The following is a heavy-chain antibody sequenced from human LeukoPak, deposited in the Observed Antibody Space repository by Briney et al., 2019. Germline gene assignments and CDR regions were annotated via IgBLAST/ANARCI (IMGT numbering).Heavy chain of an antibody. Sequence: GGSLRLSCAASGFTFSSYSMNWVRQAPGKGLEWVSYISSSSSTIYYADSVKGRFTISRDNVKNSMYLQMNSLRAEDTAVYYCARTYCSSTSCNDAFDIWGQGTMVTVSS. CDR1: GFTFSSYS. J-gene: IGHJ3*02. CDR3: ARTYCSSTSCNDAFDI. V-gene: IGHV3-48*01. CDR2: ISSSSSTI. D-gene: IGHD2-2*01.